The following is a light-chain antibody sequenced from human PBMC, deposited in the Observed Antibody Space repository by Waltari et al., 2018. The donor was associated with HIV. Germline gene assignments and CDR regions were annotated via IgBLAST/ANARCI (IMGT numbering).Light chain of an antibody. CDR1: SSNIGAGYD. J-gene: IGLJ2*01. V-gene: IGLV1-40*01. CDR2: GNT. Sequence: QSVLTQPPSVSGAPGKQATIPCTGSSSNIGAGYDVHWYQQLPGTAPKVLIYGNTTRPSGVPDRFSGSKSGTSASLAIPGLQAEDEADYYCQSYDSSLSGFVVFGGGTKVTVL. CDR3: QSYDSSLSGFVV.